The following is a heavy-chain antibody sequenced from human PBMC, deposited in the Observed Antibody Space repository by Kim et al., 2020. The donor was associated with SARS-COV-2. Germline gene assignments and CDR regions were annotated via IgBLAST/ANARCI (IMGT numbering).Heavy chain of an antibody. CDR2: INHSGST. Sequence: SETLSLTCAVYGGSFSGYYWSWIRQPPGKVLEWIGEINHSGSTNYNPSLKSRVTISVDTSKNQFSLKLSSVTAADTAVYYCARFRVGTMVRGVIYYYYGMDVWGQGTTVTVSS. V-gene: IGHV4-34*01. CDR1: GGSFSGYY. J-gene: IGHJ6*02. CDR3: ARFRVGTMVRGVIYYYYGMDV. D-gene: IGHD3-10*01.